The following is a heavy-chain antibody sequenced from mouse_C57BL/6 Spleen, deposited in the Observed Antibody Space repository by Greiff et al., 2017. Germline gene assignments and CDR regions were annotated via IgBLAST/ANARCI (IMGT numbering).Heavy chain of an antibody. CDR2: ISYDGSN. CDR3: ARVYYYGSDWYFDV. Sequence: VQLQQSGPGLVKPSQSLSLTCSVTGYSITSGYYWNWIRQFPGNKLEWMGYISYDGSNNYNPSLKNRISITRDTSKNQFFLKLNSVTTEDTATYYCARVYYYGSDWYFDVWGTGTTVTVSS. CDR1: GYSITSGYY. V-gene: IGHV3-6*01. D-gene: IGHD1-1*01. J-gene: IGHJ1*03.